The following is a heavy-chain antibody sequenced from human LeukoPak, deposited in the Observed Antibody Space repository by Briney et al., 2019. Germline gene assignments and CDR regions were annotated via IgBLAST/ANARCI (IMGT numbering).Heavy chain of an antibody. V-gene: IGHV1-2*02. CDR3: ARVPGPYATSRFDY. CDR2: IDPNSGGT. Sequence: ASVKVSCKTSGYTFTDYYLHWVRQAPGQGLEWMGRIDPNSGGTNYAQKFQVRVTVTRDTSISTVYMELSGLRSDDTAVYYCARVPGPYATSRFDYWGQGTLVTVSS. D-gene: IGHD2-2*01. J-gene: IGHJ4*02. CDR1: GYTFTDYY.